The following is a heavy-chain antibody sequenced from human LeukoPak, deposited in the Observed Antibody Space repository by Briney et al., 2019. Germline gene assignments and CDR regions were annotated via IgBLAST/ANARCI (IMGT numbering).Heavy chain of an antibody. D-gene: IGHD3-3*01. CDR1: GGSISSGSYY. J-gene: IGHJ3*02. CDR2: IYTSGST. V-gene: IGHV4-61*02. Sequence: SQTLSLTCTVSGGSISSGSYYWSWIRQPAGKGLEWIGRIYTSGSTNYNPSLKSRVTMSVDTSKNQFSLKLSSVTAADTAVYYCARASIPRYDFWSGYTAFDIWGQGTMVTVSS. CDR3: ARASIPRYDFWSGYTAFDI.